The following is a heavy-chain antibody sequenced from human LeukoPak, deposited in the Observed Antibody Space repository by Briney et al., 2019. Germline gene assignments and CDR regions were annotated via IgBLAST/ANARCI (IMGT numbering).Heavy chain of an antibody. D-gene: IGHD3-10*01. CDR1: GGSFSGCY. CDR2: INHSGST. Sequence: SETLSLTCAVYGGSFSGCYWSWIRQPPGKGLEWIGEINHSGSTNYNPSLKSRVTISVDTSKNQFSLKLSSVTAADTAVYYCARRYYGSGSYPPDYWGQGTLVTVSS. V-gene: IGHV4-34*01. CDR3: ARRYYGSGSYPPDY. J-gene: IGHJ4*02.